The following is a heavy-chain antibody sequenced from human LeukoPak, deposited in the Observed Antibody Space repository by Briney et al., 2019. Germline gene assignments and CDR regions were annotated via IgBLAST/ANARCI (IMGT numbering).Heavy chain of an antibody. CDR3: ATYYYDSSGYYCSRPGYWFDP. Sequence: ASVKVSCKVSGYTLTGLSMHWVRQAPGKGLEWMGGFDPEDGETIYAQKFQGRVTMTEDTSTDTAYMELSSLRSEDTAVYYCATYYYDSSGYYCSRPGYWFDPWGQGTLVTVS. D-gene: IGHD3-22*01. V-gene: IGHV1-24*01. J-gene: IGHJ5*02. CDR2: FDPEDGET. CDR1: GYTLTGLS.